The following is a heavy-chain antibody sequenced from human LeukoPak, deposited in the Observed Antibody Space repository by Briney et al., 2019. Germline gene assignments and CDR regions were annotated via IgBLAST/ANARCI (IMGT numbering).Heavy chain of an antibody. J-gene: IGHJ4*02. CDR1: GFTFSIE. CDR2: ISTSGAST. CDR3: ARERGYNYGYSGYYDQ. V-gene: IGHV3-48*03. D-gene: IGHD5-18*01. Sequence: GGSLGLSCAASGFTFSIEMNWVRQAPGKGLEWISYISTSGASTYYADSVKGRFTVSRDNAKNSMYLRMDTLRAEDTAVYYCARERGYNYGYSGYYDQWGQGILVTVSS.